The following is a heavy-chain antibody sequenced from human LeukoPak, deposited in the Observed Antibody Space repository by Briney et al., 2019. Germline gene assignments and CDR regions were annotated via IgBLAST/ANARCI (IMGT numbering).Heavy chain of an antibody. D-gene: IGHD2-15*01. V-gene: IGHV4-4*07. J-gene: IGHJ5*02. CDR1: GGSISSYY. Sequence: SETLSLTCTVSGGSISSYYWSWIRQPAGKGLEWIGRIYTSGSTNYNPSLKSRVTMSVDTSKSQFSLKLSSVTAADTAVYYCARAVVVAASRLRGGWFDPWGQGTLVTVSS. CDR2: IYTSGST. CDR3: ARAVVVAASRLRGGWFDP.